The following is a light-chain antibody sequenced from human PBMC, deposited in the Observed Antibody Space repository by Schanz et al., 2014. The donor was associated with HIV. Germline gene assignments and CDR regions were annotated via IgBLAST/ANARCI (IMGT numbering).Light chain of an antibody. CDR2: EVS. CDR1: SSDVGGHNF. V-gene: IGLV2-8*01. J-gene: IGLJ2*01. Sequence: QSALTQPPSASGSPGQSVTISCSGTSSDVGGHNFVSWYQHHPGTAPKLIIYEVSQRPSGVPDRFSGSKSGNTASLTVSGLQAEDEADYYCTSYAGSSTLVVFGGGTKLTVL. CDR3: TSYAGSSTLVV.